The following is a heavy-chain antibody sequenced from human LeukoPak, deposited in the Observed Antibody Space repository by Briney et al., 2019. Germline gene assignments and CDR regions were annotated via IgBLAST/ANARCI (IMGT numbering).Heavy chain of an antibody. J-gene: IGHJ6*03. V-gene: IGHV1-8*02. CDR2: MNPKSGDT. CDR1: GYIFIDYE. Sequence: ASVKVSCKASGYIFIDYEINWVRQAPGQGLEWMGWMNPKSGDTGYEQKFQGRVTITRDSSISTVYMELSSLRSEDTALYHCARGRDTDVWGKGTSVAVSS. CDR3: ARGRDTDV.